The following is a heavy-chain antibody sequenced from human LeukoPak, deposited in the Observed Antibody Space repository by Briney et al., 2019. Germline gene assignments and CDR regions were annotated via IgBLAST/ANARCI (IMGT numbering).Heavy chain of an antibody. V-gene: IGHV3-66*01. CDR3: ARGYSSGWHDY. D-gene: IGHD6-19*01. Sequence: GGSLRLSCAASGFTVSSKYMSWVCQAPGKGLEWVSVIYSGGSTDYADSVKGRFTISRDNSKNTLYLQMNSLRPDDTAVYYCARGYSSGWHDYWGQGTLVTVSS. CDR2: IYSGGST. CDR1: GFTVSSKY. J-gene: IGHJ4*02.